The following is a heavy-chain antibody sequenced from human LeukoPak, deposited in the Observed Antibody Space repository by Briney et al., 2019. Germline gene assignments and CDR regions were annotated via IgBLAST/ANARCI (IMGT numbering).Heavy chain of an antibody. D-gene: IGHD1-20*01. CDR2: ISAYNGNT. CDR3: ARINAPYNWNYYYYYYMDV. CDR1: GYTFTNYD. V-gene: IGHV1-18*01. Sequence: ASVKVSCKTSGYTFTNYDVTWVRQAPGQGLEWMGWISAYNGNTNYAQKLQGRVTMTTDTSTSTAYMELRSLRSDDTAVYYCARINAPYNWNYYYYYYMDVWGKGTTVTVSS. J-gene: IGHJ6*03.